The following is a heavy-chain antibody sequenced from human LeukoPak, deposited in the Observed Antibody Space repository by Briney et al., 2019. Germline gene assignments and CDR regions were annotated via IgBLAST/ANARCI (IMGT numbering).Heavy chain of an antibody. V-gene: IGHV3-21*01. CDR3: ASWENGGGWYDAFDI. Sequence: PGGSLRLXCAASGFTFSSYSMNWVRQAPGKVLEWVSSISSSSSYIYYADSVKGRFTISRDNAKNSLYLQMNSLRAEDTAVYYCASWENGGGWYDAFDIWGQGTMVTVSS. D-gene: IGHD6-19*01. CDR2: ISSSSSYI. J-gene: IGHJ3*02. CDR1: GFTFSSYS.